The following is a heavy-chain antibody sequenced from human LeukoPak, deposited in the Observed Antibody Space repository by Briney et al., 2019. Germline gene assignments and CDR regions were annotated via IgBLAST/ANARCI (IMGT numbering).Heavy chain of an antibody. Sequence: GGSLILSCAASGFTFGTYWMHWVRQAPGKGLVWVSRINSDGSSTSYADSVKGRFTISRDNAKNTLYLQMNSLRAEDTAVYYCARGRGAAAEDYWGQGTLDTVSS. CDR1: GFTFGTYW. CDR2: INSDGSST. J-gene: IGHJ4*02. V-gene: IGHV3-74*01. CDR3: ARGRGAAAEDY. D-gene: IGHD6-13*01.